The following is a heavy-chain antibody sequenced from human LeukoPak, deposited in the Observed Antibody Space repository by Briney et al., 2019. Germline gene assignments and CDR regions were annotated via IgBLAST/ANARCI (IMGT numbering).Heavy chain of an antibody. Sequence: GGSLRLSCAAPGFTFSNAWMSWVRQAPGKGLERVGRIKSKTDGGTTDYAAPVKGRFTISRDDSKNTLYLQMNSLKTEDTAVYYCTTDEVVRGATGLDWFDPWGQGTLVTVSS. V-gene: IGHV3-15*01. J-gene: IGHJ5*02. D-gene: IGHD3-10*01. CDR1: GFTFSNAW. CDR3: TTDEVVRGATGLDWFDP. CDR2: IKSKTDGGTT.